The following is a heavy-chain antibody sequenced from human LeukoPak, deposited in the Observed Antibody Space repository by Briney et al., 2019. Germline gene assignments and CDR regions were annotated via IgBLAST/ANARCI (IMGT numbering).Heavy chain of an antibody. Sequence: ASVKVSCKASGYTFTSYDINWVRQATGQGLEWMGWMNPNSGNTGYAQKFQGRVTMTRNTSISTAYMELSSLRSEDTAVYYCVRAFYSSGWDWFDPWGQGTLVTVSS. CDR3: VRAFYSSGWDWFDP. D-gene: IGHD6-19*01. V-gene: IGHV1-8*01. CDR1: GYTFTSYD. CDR2: MNPNSGNT. J-gene: IGHJ5*02.